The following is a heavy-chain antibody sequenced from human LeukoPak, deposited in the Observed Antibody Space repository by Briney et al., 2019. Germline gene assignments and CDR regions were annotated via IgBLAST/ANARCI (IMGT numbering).Heavy chain of an antibody. CDR1: GFIFSSYE. Sequence: GGSLRLSCAASGFIFSSYEMSWVRQAPGKGLEWVSYISSSGRTMYYADSVKGRFTVSRDNAKNSLYLQMNSLRAEDTAVYYCARRVGATNTYDYWGQGTLVTVSS. V-gene: IGHV3-48*03. CDR2: ISSSGRTM. CDR3: ARRVGATNTYDY. J-gene: IGHJ4*02. D-gene: IGHD1-26*01.